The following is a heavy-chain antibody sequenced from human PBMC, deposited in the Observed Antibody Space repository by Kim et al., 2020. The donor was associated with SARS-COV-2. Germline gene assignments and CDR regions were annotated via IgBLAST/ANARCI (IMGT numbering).Heavy chain of an antibody. CDR2: ISSSSSYI. Sequence: GGSLRLSCAASGFTFSSYSMNWVRQAPGKGLEWVSSISSSSSYIYYADSVKGRFTISRDNAKNSLYLQMNSLRAEDTAVYYCARDDTVTKVLFSFDYWGQGTLVTVSS. J-gene: IGHJ4*02. CDR1: GFTFSSYS. D-gene: IGHD4-17*01. CDR3: ARDDTVTKVLFSFDY. V-gene: IGHV3-21*01.